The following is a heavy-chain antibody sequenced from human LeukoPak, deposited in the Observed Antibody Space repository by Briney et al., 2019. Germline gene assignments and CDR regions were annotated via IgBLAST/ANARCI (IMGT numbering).Heavy chain of an antibody. J-gene: IGHJ5*02. CDR1: GGSISSGDYY. Sequence: SETLSLTCTVSGGSISSGDYYLSWIRQPPGKGLEWIGYIYYSGSTYYNPSLKSRVTISVDTSKNQFSLKLSSVTAADTAVYYCARGDIVVVPAANGFDPWGQGTLVTVSS. D-gene: IGHD2-2*01. CDR3: ARGDIVVVPAANGFDP. V-gene: IGHV4-30-4*08. CDR2: IYYSGST.